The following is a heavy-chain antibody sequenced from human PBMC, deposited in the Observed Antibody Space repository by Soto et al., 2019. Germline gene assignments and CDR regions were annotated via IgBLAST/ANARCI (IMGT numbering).Heavy chain of an antibody. Sequence: QVQLVESGGGVVRAERSLRLSCAASGFTFRSYAMHWVRQAPGKGQECVAVITYDGGNKFYRDYVKGRFTISRDNSKNTLYLQINSLTYEDTAVYYCARGDREDIAVVIGVRPGEYGVDVWGQGTTVTVSS. CDR1: GFTFRSYA. CDR3: ARGDREDIAVVIGVRPGEYGVDV. D-gene: IGHD2-15*01. V-gene: IGHV3-30-3*01. J-gene: IGHJ6*02. CDR2: ITYDGGNK.